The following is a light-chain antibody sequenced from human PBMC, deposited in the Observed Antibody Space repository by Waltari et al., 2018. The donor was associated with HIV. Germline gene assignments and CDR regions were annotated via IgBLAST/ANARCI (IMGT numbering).Light chain of an antibody. CDR3: CSYASNYILI. CDR2: DVS. J-gene: IGLJ2*01. CDR1: SSDVGGYDY. V-gene: IGLV2-11*01. Sequence: QSALTQPRSVSGSPGQSVTISCTGTSSDVGGYDYVSWYQQHPGKAPKVIISDVSRRPSGVPDLVSASKSCNTASLTISGLQAADEADYFCCSYASNYILIFGGGTKLTVL.